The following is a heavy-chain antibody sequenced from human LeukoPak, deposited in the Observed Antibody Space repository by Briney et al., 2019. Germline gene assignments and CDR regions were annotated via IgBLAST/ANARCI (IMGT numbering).Heavy chain of an antibody. CDR2: IYYSGST. CDR1: GGSISSYY. D-gene: IGHD3-22*01. CDR3: ARKRITMIVDI. V-gene: IGHV4-59*01. J-gene: IGHJ3*02. Sequence: SETLSLTCTVSGGSISSYYWSWIRQPPGKGLEWIGYIYYSGSTNCNPSLKSRVTISVDTSKNQFSLKLSSVTAADTAVYYCARKRITMIVDIWGQGTMVAVSS.